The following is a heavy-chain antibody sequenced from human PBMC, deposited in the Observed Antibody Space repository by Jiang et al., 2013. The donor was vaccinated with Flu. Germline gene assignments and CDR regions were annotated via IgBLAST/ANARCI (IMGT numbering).Heavy chain of an antibody. CDR3: AKDWAGGNYLQPTFDAFDI. V-gene: IGHV3-30*04. D-gene: IGHD1-26*01. J-gene: IGHJ3*02. CDR1: GFTFSTYA. Sequence: GGVVQPGSSLRLSCAASGFTFSTYAMYWVRQAPGKGLEWVALISYDGSQIFYADSVQGRFTVSRDNSKNTLFLQMNSLKSEDTAVYYCAKDWAGGNYLQPTFDAFDIWGQGTMVSVSS. CDR2: ISYDGSQI.